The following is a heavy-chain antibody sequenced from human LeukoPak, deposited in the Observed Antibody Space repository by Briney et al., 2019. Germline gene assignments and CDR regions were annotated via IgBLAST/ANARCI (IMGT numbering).Heavy chain of an antibody. D-gene: IGHD6-19*01. CDR3: GKNGALAVDYFHH. CDR2: ITTGDRP. Sequence: PGGSLRLSCAASVFTYSSYAMSWVRQAPGKGLEWVSGITTGDRPYYADSVKGRFTISRDNSKNTVYLQMNSLRAEDTAVYCCGKNGALAVDYFHHWGQGSLVTVSS. V-gene: IGHV3-23*01. J-gene: IGHJ1*01. CDR1: VFTYSSYA.